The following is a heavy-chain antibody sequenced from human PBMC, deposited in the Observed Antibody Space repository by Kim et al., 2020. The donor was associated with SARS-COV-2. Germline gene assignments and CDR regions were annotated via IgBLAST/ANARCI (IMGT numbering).Heavy chain of an antibody. CDR1: GFTFDDYA. CDR3: AKDKGGWLRSRGFDY. CDR2: ISWNSGSI. V-gene: IGHV3-9*01. J-gene: IGHJ4*02. D-gene: IGHD5-12*01. Sequence: GGSLRLSCAASGFTFDDYAMHWVRQAPGKGLEWVSGISWNSGSIGYADSVKGRFTISRDNAKNSLYLQMNSLRAEDTALYYCAKDKGGWLRSRGFDYWGQGTLVTVSS.